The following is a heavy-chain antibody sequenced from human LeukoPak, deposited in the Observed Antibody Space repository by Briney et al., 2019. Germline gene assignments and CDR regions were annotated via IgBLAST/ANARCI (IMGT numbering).Heavy chain of an antibody. Sequence: SVKVSCKASGGTFSSYAISWVRQAPGQGLEWMGGSIPIFGTANYAQKFQGRVTITTDESTSTAYMELSSLRSEDTAVYYCARGRWLQPWGYFDYWGQGTLVTVSS. J-gene: IGHJ4*02. V-gene: IGHV1-69*05. CDR2: SIPIFGTA. D-gene: IGHD5-24*01. CDR1: GGTFSSYA. CDR3: ARGRWLQPWGYFDY.